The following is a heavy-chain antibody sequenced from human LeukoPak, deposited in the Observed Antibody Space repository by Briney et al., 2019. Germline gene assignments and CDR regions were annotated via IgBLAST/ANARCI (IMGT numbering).Heavy chain of an antibody. Sequence: PSETLSLTCAVYGGSFSGYYWSWIRQPPGKGLEWIGEINHSGSTNYNPSIKSRVTISVDTSKNQSSLKLSSVTAADTAVYYCARVRKQQLVRYYMDVWGKGTTVTVSS. D-gene: IGHD6-13*01. V-gene: IGHV4-34*01. J-gene: IGHJ6*03. CDR1: GGSFSGYY. CDR3: ARVRKQQLVRYYMDV. CDR2: INHSGST.